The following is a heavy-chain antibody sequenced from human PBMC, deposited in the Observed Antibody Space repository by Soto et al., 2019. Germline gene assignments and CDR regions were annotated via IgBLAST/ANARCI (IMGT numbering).Heavy chain of an antibody. D-gene: IGHD3-22*01. J-gene: IGHJ4*02. CDR3: ARVRYYYYDSSGPYYFDY. Sequence: QVQLQQWGAGLLKPSETLSLTCAVYGGSFSGYYWSWIRQPPGKGLEWIGEINHSGSTNYNPSLKSRVTISVDTSKNQFSLKLSSVTAADTAVYYCARVRYYYYDSSGPYYFDYWGQGTLVTVSS. CDR1: GGSFSGYY. V-gene: IGHV4-34*01. CDR2: INHSGST.